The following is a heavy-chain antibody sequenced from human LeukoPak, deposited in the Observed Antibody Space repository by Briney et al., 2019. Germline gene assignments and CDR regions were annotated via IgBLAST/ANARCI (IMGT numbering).Heavy chain of an antibody. D-gene: IGHD2-15*01. V-gene: IGHV6-1*01. J-gene: IGHJ2*01. CDR1: GDSVSSNTAA. Sequence: SRTLSLTCAISGDSVSSNTAAWNWIRQSPSRGLEWLGRTYFRSRWYNDCAVSLKSRITINPDTSKNQFSLHLTSVTLEDTAVYYCARESGACSGGSCHWYFDLWGRGTLVTVSS. CDR3: ARESGACSGGSCHWYFDL. CDR2: TYFRSRWYN.